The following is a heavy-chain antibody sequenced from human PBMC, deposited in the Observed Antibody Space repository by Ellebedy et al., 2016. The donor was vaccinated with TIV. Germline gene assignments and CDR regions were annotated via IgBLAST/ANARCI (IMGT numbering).Heavy chain of an antibody. CDR2: FDPEDGET. CDR3: ARDGAPLGVGASDNHFDY. Sequence: AASVKVSCKVSGYTLTELSMHWVRQAPGKGLEWMGGFDPEDGETIYAQKFQGRVTMTEDTSTDTAYMELSSLRSEDTAVYYCARDGAPLGVGASDNHFDYWGQGTLVTVSS. J-gene: IGHJ4*02. V-gene: IGHV1-24*01. D-gene: IGHD1-26*01. CDR1: GYTLTELS.